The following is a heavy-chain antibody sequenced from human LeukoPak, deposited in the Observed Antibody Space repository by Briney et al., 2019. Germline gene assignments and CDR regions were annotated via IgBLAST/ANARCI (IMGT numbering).Heavy chain of an antibody. CDR3: AADPYYSGYDYGYYSYGMDV. CDR2: IVVGSGNT. Sequence: ASVKVSCKASGFTFTSSAMQWGRQARGQRLGWIGWIVVGSGNTNHAQKFQERVTITRDMSTSTASMALSSLRSEDTAVYYCAADPYYSGYDYGYYSYGMDVWGQGTTVTASS. CDR1: GFTFTSSA. D-gene: IGHD5-12*01. V-gene: IGHV1-58*02. J-gene: IGHJ6*02.